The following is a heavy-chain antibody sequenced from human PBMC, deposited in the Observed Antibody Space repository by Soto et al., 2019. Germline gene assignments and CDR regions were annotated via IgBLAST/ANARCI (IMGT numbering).Heavy chain of an antibody. CDR2: INSDGSST. D-gene: IGHD6-19*01. CDR3: AREMARIAVAGTLRGMDV. J-gene: IGHJ6*02. CDR1: GFSFSSYW. V-gene: IGHV3-74*01. Sequence: PGGCLKLASAASGFSFSSYWMHWVRQAPGKGLVWVSRINSDGSSTSYADSVKGRFTISRDNAKNTLYLQMNSLRAEDTAVYYCAREMARIAVAGTLRGMDVWGQGTTVTVSS.